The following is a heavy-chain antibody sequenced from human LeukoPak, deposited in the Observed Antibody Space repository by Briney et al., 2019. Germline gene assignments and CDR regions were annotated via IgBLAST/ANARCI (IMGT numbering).Heavy chain of an antibody. CDR3: ARRSEFGVLYYMDV. V-gene: IGHV3-48*01. D-gene: IGHD3-16*01. Sequence: GGSLRLSCAASGFTFSTYSMNWVRQAPGKGLDWVSYVSASSGTIYYADSVKGRFTISRDNAKNSLYLQMNSLRAEDTAVYYCARRSEFGVLYYMDVWGKGTTVTVSS. CDR2: VSASSGTI. J-gene: IGHJ6*03. CDR1: GFTFSTYS.